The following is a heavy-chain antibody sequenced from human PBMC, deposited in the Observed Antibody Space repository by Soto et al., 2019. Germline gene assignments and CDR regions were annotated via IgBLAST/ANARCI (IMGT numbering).Heavy chain of an antibody. D-gene: IGHD1-1*01. V-gene: IGHV3-23*01. CDR3: AKEQLERRFGFAY. J-gene: IGHJ4*02. Sequence: GGSLRLSCAASGFTFGSYAMSWVRQAPGKGLEWVSGISNSDDSTYYADSVKGRFTISRDNSKNTLYLQMNSLRAEDTALYHCAKEQLERRFGFAYWGQGMLVTVSS. CDR1: GFTFGSYA. CDR2: ISNSDDST.